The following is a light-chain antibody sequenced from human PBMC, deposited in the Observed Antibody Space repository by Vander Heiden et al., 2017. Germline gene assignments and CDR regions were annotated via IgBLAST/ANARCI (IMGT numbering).Light chain of an antibody. V-gene: IGLV2-23*01. J-gene: IGLJ1*01. CDR1: RSDVGTYNL. CDR2: EGT. CDR3: CSYAGSSTYV. Sequence: QSALTQPASVSGSPGQSITVSCTGTRSDVGTYNLVSWYQQHPGKAPKLMIYEGTKRPSGVSNRFSGSKSGNTASLTISGLQAEDEADYYCCSYAGSSTYVFGTGTKGTVL.